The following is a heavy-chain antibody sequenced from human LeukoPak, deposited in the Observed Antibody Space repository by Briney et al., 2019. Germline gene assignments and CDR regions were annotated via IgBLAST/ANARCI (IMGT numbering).Heavy chain of an antibody. Sequence: GGSLRLSCAASGFTFSSYSMNWVRQATGKGLEGVSYFSRSSSTIYYADSVKGRFTISRDNAKNSLYLQMNSLRDEDTAVYYCARDSAVYYDSSGYYRAEYFQHWGQGTLVTVSS. CDR3: ARDSAVYYDSSGYYRAEYFQH. D-gene: IGHD3-22*01. J-gene: IGHJ1*01. CDR2: FSRSSSTI. V-gene: IGHV3-48*02. CDR1: GFTFSSYS.